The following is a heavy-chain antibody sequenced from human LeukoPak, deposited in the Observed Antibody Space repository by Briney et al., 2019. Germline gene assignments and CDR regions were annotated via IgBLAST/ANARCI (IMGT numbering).Heavy chain of an antibody. J-gene: IGHJ4*02. CDR2: IDYDSSHI. D-gene: IGHD3-9*01. Sequence: PGGSVRLSCAVSGFTFSNSAMNWVRQVPGRRLEWVSSIDYDSSHIYYAASVRGRFTISRDNARNSVYLQMNSLRVEDTAVYYCAGDPLRYLRVGHYDYWGQGTLVAVSP. CDR3: AGDPLRYLRVGHYDY. CDR1: GFTFSNSA. V-gene: IGHV3-21*01.